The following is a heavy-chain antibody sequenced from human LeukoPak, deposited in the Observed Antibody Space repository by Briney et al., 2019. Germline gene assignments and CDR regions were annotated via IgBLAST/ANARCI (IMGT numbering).Heavy chain of an antibody. J-gene: IGHJ4*02. CDR2: IKSKTDGGTT. Sequence: GGSLRLSCAASGFSFSNAWMSWVRQAPGKGLEWVGRIKSKTDGGTTDYAAPVKGRFTISRDDSKNTLYLQMNSLKTEDTAVYYCTTGAMVRGVIVWGQGTLVTVSS. CDR1: GFSFSNAW. CDR3: TTGAMVRGVIV. D-gene: IGHD3-10*01. V-gene: IGHV3-15*01.